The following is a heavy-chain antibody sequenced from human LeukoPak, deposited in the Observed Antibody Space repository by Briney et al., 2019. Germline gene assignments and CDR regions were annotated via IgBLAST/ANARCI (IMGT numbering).Heavy chain of an antibody. CDR2: ISYDGSNK. J-gene: IGHJ6*02. V-gene: IGHV3-30*18. Sequence: GRSLRLSCAASGFTFSSYGMHWVRQAPGKGLEWVAVISYDGSNKYYADSVKGRFTISRDNSKNTLYLQMNSPRAEDTAVYHCAKCLRETVYYYYGMDVWGQGTTVTVSS. CDR3: AKCLRETVYYYYGMDV. D-gene: IGHD5/OR15-5a*01. CDR1: GFTFSSYG.